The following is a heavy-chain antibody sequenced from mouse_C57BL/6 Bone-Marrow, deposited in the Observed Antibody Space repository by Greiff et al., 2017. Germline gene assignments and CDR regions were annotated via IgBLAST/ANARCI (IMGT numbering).Heavy chain of an antibody. V-gene: IGHV1-50*01. J-gene: IGHJ3*01. D-gene: IGHD3-3*01. CDR3: ARDGTWFAY. Sequence: QVHVKQPGAELVKPGASVKLSCKASGYTFTSYWMQWVKQRPGQGLEWIGEIDPSDSYTNYNQKFKGKATLTVETSSSTAYMQLSSLTSEDSAVYYCARDGTWFAYGGQGTLVTVSA. CDR1: GYTFTSYW. CDR2: IDPSDSYT.